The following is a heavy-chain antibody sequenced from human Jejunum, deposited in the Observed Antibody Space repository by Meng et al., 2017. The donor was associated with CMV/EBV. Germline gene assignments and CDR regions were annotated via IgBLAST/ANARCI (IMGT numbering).Heavy chain of an antibody. V-gene: IGHV1-69*01. CDR3: ARVNDGRVRYYFAY. Sequence: SGGRFSIYVINWVRQAPGQGPEWMGEITPVFGTTSYAPKFQGKVTITADESTSTVFMELSSLRSEDTAVYYCARVNDGRVRYYFAYWGQGTLVTVSS. D-gene: IGHD3-22*01. CDR1: GGRFSIYV. CDR2: ITPVFGTT. J-gene: IGHJ4*02.